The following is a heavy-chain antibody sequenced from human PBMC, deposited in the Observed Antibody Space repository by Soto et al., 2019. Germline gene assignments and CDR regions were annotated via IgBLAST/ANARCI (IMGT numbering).Heavy chain of an antibody. Sequence: QVQLVQSGTEVKKPGSSVKVSCKASGGTFRNYPINWVRQAPGQGLEWMGSIFPLTDIPDYAQNFQARLTISADNSTSTAYMELSSLTSGDTAMYFCARGPLVVLNYFESWGQGTLVTVSS. CDR3: ARGPLVVLNYFES. J-gene: IGHJ4*02. CDR2: IFPLTDIP. CDR1: GGTFRNYP. V-gene: IGHV1-69*02.